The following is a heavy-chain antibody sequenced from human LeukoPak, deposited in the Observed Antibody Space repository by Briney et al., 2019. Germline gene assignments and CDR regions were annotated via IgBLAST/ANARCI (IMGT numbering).Heavy chain of an antibody. V-gene: IGHV3-33*01. J-gene: IGHJ4*02. CDR3: ARRGDSYGRFDY. D-gene: IGHD5-18*01. Sequence: PGGSLRLSCEASGFSFSTYGMHWVRQAPGKGLEWVALIWFDGSNKHYADSVKGRFTISRDNSKNTMYLQMDSLRAEDTAVYYCARRGDSYGRFDYWGQGILVTVSS. CDR1: GFSFSTYG. CDR2: IWFDGSNK.